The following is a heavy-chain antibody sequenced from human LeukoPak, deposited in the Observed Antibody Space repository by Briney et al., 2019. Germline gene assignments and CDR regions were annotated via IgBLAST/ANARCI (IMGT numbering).Heavy chain of an antibody. V-gene: IGHV3-23*01. D-gene: IGHD2-8*01. CDR3: AKPKAMGPSPSPAYYFDY. CDR1: GFTFSNYA. CDR2: ASGSGAST. Sequence: GGSLRLSCAGSGFTFSNYALSWVRQAPGKGLEWVSTASGSGASTFYADSVKGRFTVSRDNSKNTLYLQINSLRAEDAAVYYCAKPKAMGPSPSPAYYFDYWGRGALVTVSS. J-gene: IGHJ4*02.